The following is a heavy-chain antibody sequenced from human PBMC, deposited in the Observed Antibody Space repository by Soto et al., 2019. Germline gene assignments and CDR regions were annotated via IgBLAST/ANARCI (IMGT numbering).Heavy chain of an antibody. J-gene: IGHJ5*01. CDR3: VRDLTVGGFFDS. CDR2: IYYNGVT. CDR1: GVSISSYH. Sequence: QVQLQESGPGLVKPSETLSLTCTVSGVSISSYHWTWIRQPPGKRLEWIGYIYYNGVTNYNPSLRSRVTMSVDTSKSHCSLKLNSVTAADTAVYYCVRDLTVGGFFDSWGQGTLVTVSS. D-gene: IGHD2-21*02. V-gene: IGHV4-59*01.